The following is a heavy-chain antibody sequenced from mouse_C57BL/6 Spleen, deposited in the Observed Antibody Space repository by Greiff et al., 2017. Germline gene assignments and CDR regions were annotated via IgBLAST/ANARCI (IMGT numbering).Heavy chain of an antibody. Sequence: QVQLQQPGAELVMPGASVKLSCKASGYTFTSYWMHWVKQRPGQGLEWIGEIDPSDSYTNYNQKFKGKSTWTVDKSSSKAYMQFSSLTSEDSAVYYCARGVNWGFAYWGQGTLVTVSA. CDR1: GYTFTSYW. J-gene: IGHJ3*01. CDR3: ARGVNWGFAY. D-gene: IGHD4-1*01. CDR2: IDPSDSYT. V-gene: IGHV1-69*01.